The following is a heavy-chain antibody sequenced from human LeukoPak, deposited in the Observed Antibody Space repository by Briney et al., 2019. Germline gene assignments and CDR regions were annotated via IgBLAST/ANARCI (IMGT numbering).Heavy chain of an antibody. J-gene: IGHJ6*02. D-gene: IGHD3/OR15-3a*01. Sequence: SETLSLTCTVSGGSISILYCNWNRHPPGKGQEWIGYILSCGSMSSHTTLKSQVPMSLDTSKKQVSLRLKSVTLTDPAVFSCGKGYDFGLDVGCRGTTTIVSS. CDR1: GGSISILY. CDR2: ILSCGSM. CDR3: GKGYDFGLDV. V-gene: IGHV4-4*09.